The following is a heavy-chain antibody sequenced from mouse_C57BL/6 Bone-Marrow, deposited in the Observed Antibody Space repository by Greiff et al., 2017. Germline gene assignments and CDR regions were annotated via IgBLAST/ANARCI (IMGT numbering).Heavy chain of an antibody. J-gene: IGHJ4*01. Sequence: VQLQQPGTELVKPGASVKLSCKASGYTFTSYWMHWVKQRPGQGLEWIGNINPSNGGTNYNEKFKSKATLTVDKSSSTAYMQLSSLTSEDSAVYYCARNAYYSAGEYYYARDYWGQGTSVTVSS. V-gene: IGHV1-53*01. CDR3: ARNAYYSAGEYYYARDY. CDR1: GYTFTSYW. D-gene: IGHD2-12*01. CDR2: INPSNGGT.